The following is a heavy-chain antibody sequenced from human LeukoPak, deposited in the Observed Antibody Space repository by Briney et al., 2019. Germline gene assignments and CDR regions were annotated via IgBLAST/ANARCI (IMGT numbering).Heavy chain of an antibody. CDR2: IIPILGIA. CDR3: ARDLPPYYFDY. J-gene: IGHJ4*02. V-gene: IGHV1-69*04. CDR1: GGIFSSYV. Sequence: EASVKVSCKASGGIFSSYVISWVRQAPGQGLEWMGRIIPILGIANYAQKFQGRVTITADKSTSTAYMDLSSLRSEDTAVYYCARDLPPYYFDYWGQGTLVTVSS.